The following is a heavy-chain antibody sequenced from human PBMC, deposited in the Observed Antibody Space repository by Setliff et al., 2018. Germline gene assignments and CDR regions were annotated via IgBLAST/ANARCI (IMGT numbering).Heavy chain of an antibody. J-gene: IGHJ6*03. CDR1: GGSISSYY. Sequence: SETLSLTCTVSGGSISSYYWSWIRQPAGKELEWIGHIYIGGSANYNPSLKSRVTMSIDTSKNQFSLKLNSVTAADMAVYYCAREQWLDPPGYYYMDVWAKGTTVTVSS. CDR3: AREQWLDPPGYYYMDV. CDR2: IYIGGSA. V-gene: IGHV4-4*07. D-gene: IGHD6-19*01.